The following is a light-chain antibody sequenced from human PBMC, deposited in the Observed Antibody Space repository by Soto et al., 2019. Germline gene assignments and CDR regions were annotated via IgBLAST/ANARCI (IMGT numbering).Light chain of an antibody. CDR2: DVS. CDR3: QERSNWPRLT. J-gene: IGKJ4*01. CDR1: QRVSTS. V-gene: IGKV3-11*01. Sequence: EIVLTKSPATLSLSPEERAPLPCRASQRVSTSSAWYQQRPGPAPRLLIYDVSNRAAGVPARFSGSGSGTDFTLTISNLEPEDFAIYYCQERSNWPRLTFGGGTTVEIK.